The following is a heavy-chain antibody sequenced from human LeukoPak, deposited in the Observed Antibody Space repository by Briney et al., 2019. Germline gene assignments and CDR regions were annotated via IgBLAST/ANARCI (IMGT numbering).Heavy chain of an antibody. V-gene: IGHV4-31*03. D-gene: IGHD3-3*01. Sequence: SETLSLTCTVSGGSISSGGYYWSWIRQHPGKGLEWIGYIYYSGSTYYNPSLKSRVTISVDTSKNQFSLKLSSVTAADTAVYYGATYTIFGGGDYWGQGTLVTVSS. J-gene: IGHJ4*02. CDR2: IYYSGST. CDR1: GGSISSGGYY. CDR3: ATYTIFGGGDY.